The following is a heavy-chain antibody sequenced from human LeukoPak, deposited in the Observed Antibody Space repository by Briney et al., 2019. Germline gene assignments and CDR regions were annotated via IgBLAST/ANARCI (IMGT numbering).Heavy chain of an antibody. CDR2: IYPGDSDT. J-gene: IGHJ3*02. Sequence: GESLKISCKGSGYSFTSYWIGWVRQMPGKGLEWMGIIYPGDSDTRYGPSFQGQDTISADKSISTAFLQWSSLKASDTAMYYCARRLRADSGSYVGVFDIWGQGTMVTVSS. CDR3: ARRLRADSGSYVGVFDI. CDR1: GYSFTSYW. D-gene: IGHD1-26*01. V-gene: IGHV5-51*01.